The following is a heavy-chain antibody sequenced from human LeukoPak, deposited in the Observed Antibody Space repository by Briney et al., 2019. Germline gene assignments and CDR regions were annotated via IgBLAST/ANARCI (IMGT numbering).Heavy chain of an antibody. D-gene: IGHD3-22*01. Sequence: SETLSLTCSVSGDSISSYYWSWIRQPPGKGLEWLGYIYYTGSAYYNPSLKSRVTLSVDTSKNQFSLQLNSVTAADTAVYFCARDGPYDSGAFHFWGQGTMVTVSS. CDR3: ARDGPYDSGAFHF. J-gene: IGHJ3*01. V-gene: IGHV4-59*12. CDR2: IYYTGSA. CDR1: GDSISSYY.